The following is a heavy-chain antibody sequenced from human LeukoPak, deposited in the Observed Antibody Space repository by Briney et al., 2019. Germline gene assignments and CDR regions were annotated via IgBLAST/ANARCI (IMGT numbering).Heavy chain of an antibody. CDR2: IYWDDDK. CDR3: AHSIWIQLWSQYFDY. V-gene: IGHV2-5*02. CDR1: GFSLSTSGVG. J-gene: IGHJ4*02. Sequence: SGPTLVNPTQTLTLTCTFSGFSLSTSGVGVGWIRQPPGKALEWLALIYWDDDKRYSPSLKSRLTITKDTSKNQVVLTMTNVDPVDTATYYCAHSIWIQLWSQYFDYWGQGTLVTVSS. D-gene: IGHD5-18*01.